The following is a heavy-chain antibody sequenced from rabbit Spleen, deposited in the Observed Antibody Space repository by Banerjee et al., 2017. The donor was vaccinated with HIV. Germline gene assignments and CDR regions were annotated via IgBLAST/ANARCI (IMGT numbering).Heavy chain of an antibody. CDR3: VRDYKFYFTL. CDR1: GFTLSSYY. D-gene: IGHD1-1*01. J-gene: IGHJ4*01. Sequence: QSLEESGGRLVQPGGSLTLSCTASGFTLSSYYMNWVRQAPGRGLEWIGDIDPIFGIAVYASWVNGRFTISSHNAQNTLYLQLNSLTAADTATYFCVRDYKFYFTLWGPGTLVTVS. V-gene: IGHV1S7*01. CDR2: IDPIFGIA.